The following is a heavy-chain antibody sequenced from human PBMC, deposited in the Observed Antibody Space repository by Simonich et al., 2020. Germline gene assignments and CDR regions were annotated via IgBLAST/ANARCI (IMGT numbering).Heavy chain of an antibody. J-gene: IGHJ6*02. V-gene: IGHV4-34*01. D-gene: IGHD6-13*01. CDR1: GGSFSGYY. CDR2: INHSENH. CDR3: ARHTVKSIAATNYYYGMDV. Sequence: QVQLQQWGAGLLKPSETLSLTCAVYGGSFSGYYWSWIRQPPGEGLGWIVEINHSENHNSNQSIKSRVTISVDTSKNQFSLNLSSVTAADTAVYYCARHTVKSIAATNYYYGMDVWGQGTTVTVSS.